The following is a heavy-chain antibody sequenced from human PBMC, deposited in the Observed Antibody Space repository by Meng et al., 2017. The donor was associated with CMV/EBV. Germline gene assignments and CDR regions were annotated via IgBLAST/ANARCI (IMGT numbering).Heavy chain of an antibody. CDR1: GFTFSGSA. CDR2: IRSKANSYAT. V-gene: IGHV3-73*01. CDR3: ASSSGDY. Sequence: LKRSCAASGFTFSGSAMHWVRQASGKGLEWVGRIRSKANSYATAYAASVKGRFTISRDDSKNTAYLQMNSLKTEDTAVYYCASSSGDYWGQGTLVTVSS. D-gene: IGHD6-6*01. J-gene: IGHJ4*02.